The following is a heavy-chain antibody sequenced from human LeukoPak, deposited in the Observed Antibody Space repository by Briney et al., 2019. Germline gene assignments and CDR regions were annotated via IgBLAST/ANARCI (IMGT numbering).Heavy chain of an antibody. CDR2: IRSKAYGGTT. CDR3: TRSFGQWLQFDY. V-gene: IGHV3-49*03. Sequence: GSLRLSCAASGLTFSDNYMSWFRQAPGKGLEWVGFIRSKAYGGTTEYAASVKGRFTISRDDSKSIAYLQMNSLKTEDTAVYYCTRSFGQWLQFDYWGQGTLVTVSS. D-gene: IGHD6-19*01. J-gene: IGHJ4*02. CDR1: GLTFSDNY.